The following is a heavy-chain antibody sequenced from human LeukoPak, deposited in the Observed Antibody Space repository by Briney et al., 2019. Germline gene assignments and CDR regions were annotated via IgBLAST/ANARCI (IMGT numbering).Heavy chain of an antibody. CDR1: GGSISSYY. J-gene: IGHJ3*02. CDR2: IYYSGST. D-gene: IGHD3-22*01. V-gene: IGHV4-59*01. Sequence: SETLSLTCTVSGGSISSYYWSWIRQPPGKGLEWIGYIYYSGSTNYNPSLKSRVTISLDTSKNQFSLKLTSVTAADTAVYYCARDARYYDSSGYYVFDIWGQGTKVTVSS. CDR3: ARDARYYDSSGYYVFDI.